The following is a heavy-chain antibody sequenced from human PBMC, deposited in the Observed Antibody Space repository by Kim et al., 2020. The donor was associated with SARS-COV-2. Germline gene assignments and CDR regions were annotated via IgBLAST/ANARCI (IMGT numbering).Heavy chain of an antibody. CDR2: IIGGGGMT. J-gene: IGHJ4*02. CDR1: GFDFKTYV. D-gene: IGHD3-16*01. CDR3: AHYGLTSR. V-gene: IGHV3-23*01. Sequence: GGSLRLSCAASGFDFKTYVMSWVRQVPGKGLEWISAIIGGGGMTYYADSVKGRFTISRDNSQNILYLQMDNLRAEDTALYYCAHYGLTSRGGQGTLVTVS.